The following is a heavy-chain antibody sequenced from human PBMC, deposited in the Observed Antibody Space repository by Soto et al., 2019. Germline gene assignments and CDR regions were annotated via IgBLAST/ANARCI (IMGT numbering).Heavy chain of an antibody. V-gene: IGHV3-48*02. CDR3: ARSVEGHFDY. D-gene: IGHD6-19*01. Sequence: EVQLVESGGDLVQRGGSLRLSCAASGFTFNIYSMYWVRQAPGKGLEWFSYITSDTKTIKYADSVKGRFTISRDNAKNSVYLQMNSLRDEDTAVYYCARSVEGHFDYWGQGTVVTVSS. CDR1: GFTFNIYS. J-gene: IGHJ4*02. CDR2: ITSDTKTI.